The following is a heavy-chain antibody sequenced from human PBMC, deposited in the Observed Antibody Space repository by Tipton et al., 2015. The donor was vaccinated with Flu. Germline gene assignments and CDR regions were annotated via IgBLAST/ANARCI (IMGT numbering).Heavy chain of an antibody. CDR3: ARGPLPDSNWYNGMDV. V-gene: IGHV3-13*01. CDR1: GFTFSTYG. D-gene: IGHD6-13*01. CDR2: IGSSGDT. J-gene: IGHJ6*02. Sequence: SLRLSCEASGFTFSTYGMHWVRQTTGKGLQWVSGIGSSGDTYYPDSVKGRFTTSRDNAKNSVYLQMRSLRAGDTAVYYCARGPLPDSNWYNGMDVWGQGITVTVFS.